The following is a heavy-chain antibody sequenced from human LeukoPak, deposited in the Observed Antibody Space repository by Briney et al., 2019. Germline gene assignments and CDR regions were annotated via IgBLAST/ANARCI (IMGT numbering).Heavy chain of an antibody. CDR2: IIPIFGTA. CDR1: GGTFSSYA. D-gene: IGHD3-22*01. J-gene: IGHJ4*02. V-gene: IGHV1-69*06. CDR3: ARGPTYYYDSSGYAIDY. Sequence: GASVKVSCKASGGTFSSYAISWVRQAPGQGLEWMGGIIPIFGTANYAQKFQGRVTITADKSTSTAYMELSSLRSEDTAVYYCARGPTYYYDSSGYAIDYWGQGTLVTVSS.